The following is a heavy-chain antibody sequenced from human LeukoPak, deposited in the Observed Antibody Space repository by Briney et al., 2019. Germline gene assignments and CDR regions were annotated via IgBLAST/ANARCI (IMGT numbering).Heavy chain of an antibody. CDR2: IYSGGST. D-gene: IGHD3-22*01. J-gene: IGHJ4*02. CDR1: GFTFSSNY. Sequence: GGSLRLSCAASGFTFSSNYMSWVRQAPGKGLEWVSVIYSGGSTYYSDSVKGRFTISRDNSKNTLYLQMNSLRAEDTAVYYCARDYYDSSGAGSLWGQGTLVTVSS. V-gene: IGHV3-66*02. CDR3: ARDYYDSSGAGSL.